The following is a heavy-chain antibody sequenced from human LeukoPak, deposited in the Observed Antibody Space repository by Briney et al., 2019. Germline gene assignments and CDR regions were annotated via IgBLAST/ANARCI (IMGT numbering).Heavy chain of an antibody. CDR2: IGGSGGST. J-gene: IGHJ5*02. CDR3: AKAGGWFGELLQTSADNWFDP. D-gene: IGHD3-10*01. CDR1: GFTFSNYA. V-gene: IGHV3-23*01. Sequence: PGGSLRLSCAASGFTFSNYAMSWVRQAPGKGLEWVSVIGGSGGSTYYAGSVKGRFTISRDNPKNTLYLQMNSLRAEDTAVHYCAKAGGWFGELLQTSADNWFDPWGQGTLVTVSS.